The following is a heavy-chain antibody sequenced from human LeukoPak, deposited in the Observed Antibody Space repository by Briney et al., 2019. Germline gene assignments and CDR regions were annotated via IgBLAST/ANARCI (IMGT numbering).Heavy chain of an antibody. Sequence: GGSLRLSCVASGFTFSSYAMSWVPQAPGKGLEWVSAISGNGGSTYYADSVKGRFTISRDNSKNTLYLQMNSLRAEDTAVYYCAKVSRYYDSSGPVDYWSQGTLVTVSS. CDR1: GFTFSSYA. V-gene: IGHV3-23*01. J-gene: IGHJ4*02. CDR3: AKVSRYYDSSGPVDY. CDR2: ISGNGGST. D-gene: IGHD3-22*01.